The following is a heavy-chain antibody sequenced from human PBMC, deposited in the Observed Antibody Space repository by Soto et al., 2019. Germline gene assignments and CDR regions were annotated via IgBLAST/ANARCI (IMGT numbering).Heavy chain of an antibody. Sequence: QITLKESGPTLVNPTQTLTLTCTFSGFSLSTSGVGVGWIRQPPGKAREWVALIYWDVDKRYSPSLKTRLTITQDTSKHQMVLTMTNMDPVDTATYYCAPRETRKGMDVCGQGTTVTVSS. V-gene: IGHV2-5*02. CDR1: GFSLSTSGVG. CDR3: APRETRKGMDV. CDR2: IYWDVDK. J-gene: IGHJ6*02.